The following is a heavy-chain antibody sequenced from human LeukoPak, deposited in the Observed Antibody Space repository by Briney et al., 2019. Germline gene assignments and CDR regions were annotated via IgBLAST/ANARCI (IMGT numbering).Heavy chain of an antibody. CDR3: ARGGSSSSWYPFDY. J-gene: IGHJ4*02. V-gene: IGHV3-72*01. CDR2: IRNKANSYTT. CDR1: GFTFSDRY. D-gene: IGHD6-13*01. Sequence: GGSLRLSCAASGFTFSDRYMDWVGQAPGKGLKWVGRIRNKANSYTTEYAASVKGRFTISRDDSKNSLYLQMNSLKTEDTAVYYCARGGSSSSWYPFDYWGQGTLVTVSS.